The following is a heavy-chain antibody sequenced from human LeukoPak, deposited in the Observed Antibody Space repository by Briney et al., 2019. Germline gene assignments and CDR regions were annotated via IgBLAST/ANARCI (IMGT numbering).Heavy chain of an antibody. Sequence: PSETLSLTCTVSGGSISIYYWSWIRQPPGKGVEWIGYIYYSGRTNYSPSLKSRVSISVDTSKNQFSLKLSSVTAADTAVYYCARHLLTQTYYYGSGSYPDAFDIWGQGTMVTVSS. CDR1: GGSISIYY. J-gene: IGHJ3*02. CDR2: IYYSGRT. CDR3: ARHLLTQTYYYGSGSYPDAFDI. V-gene: IGHV4-59*08. D-gene: IGHD3-10*01.